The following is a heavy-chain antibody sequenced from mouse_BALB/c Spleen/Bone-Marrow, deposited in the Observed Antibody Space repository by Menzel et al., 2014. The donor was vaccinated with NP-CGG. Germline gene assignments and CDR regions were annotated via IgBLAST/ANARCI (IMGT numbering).Heavy chain of an antibody. D-gene: IGHD2-3*01. Sequence: QVQLQQSGAELVRPGSSVKISCKASGYAFSSYWMNWVKQRPGQGLEWIGQIYPGDGDTNYSGKFKGKATLTADESSSTAYMQLSSLASVDSAVYFCARSDGYRALDYWGQGTSVTVSS. CDR1: GYAFSSYW. CDR3: ARSDGYRALDY. J-gene: IGHJ4*01. V-gene: IGHV1-80*01. CDR2: IYPGDGDT.